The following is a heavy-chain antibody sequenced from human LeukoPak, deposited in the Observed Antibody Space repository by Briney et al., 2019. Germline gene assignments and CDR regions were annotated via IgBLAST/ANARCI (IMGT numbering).Heavy chain of an antibody. Sequence: SGPTLVKPTQTLTLTCTFSGFSLSASGVGVGWIRQPPGKALEWLARIDWDDDKFYSTSLKTRLTISKDTSKNQVVLTMTNMDPVDTATYYCALYYYDSSGYYGDAFDIWGQGTMVTVSS. CDR2: IDWDDDK. CDR1: GFSLSASGVG. J-gene: IGHJ3*02. D-gene: IGHD3-22*01. V-gene: IGHV2-70*04. CDR3: ALYYYDSSGYYGDAFDI.